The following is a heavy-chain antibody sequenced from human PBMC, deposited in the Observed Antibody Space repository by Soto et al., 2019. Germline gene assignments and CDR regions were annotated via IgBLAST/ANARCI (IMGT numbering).Heavy chain of an antibody. D-gene: IGHD5-18*01. Sequence: QVHLVESGGAVVQPGKSLRLSCAASGFTFSSYGMYWVRQAPGKGLGWVAAIAYDGSNKYHGDSVKGRFTISRDNSKNTLYLQMNSLRVEDTAVYYCAKDIVRYTYGACDYWGQGALVTVSS. J-gene: IGHJ4*02. CDR2: IAYDGSNK. CDR3: AKDIVRYTYGACDY. V-gene: IGHV3-30*18. CDR1: GFTFSSYG.